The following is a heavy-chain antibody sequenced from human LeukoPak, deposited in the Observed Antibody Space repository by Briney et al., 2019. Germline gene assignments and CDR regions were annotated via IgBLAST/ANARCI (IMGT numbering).Heavy chain of an antibody. V-gene: IGHV3-30-3*01. J-gene: IGHJ4*02. CDR3: AKGYYGSSGPFDY. CDR2: ISYDGSNK. Sequence: GGSLRLSCAASGFTFSSYAMHWVRQAPGKGLEWVAVISYDGSNKYYADSVKGRFTISRDNSKNTLYLQMNSLRAEDTAVYYCAKGYYGSSGPFDYWGQGTLVTVSS. CDR1: GFTFSSYA. D-gene: IGHD3-22*01.